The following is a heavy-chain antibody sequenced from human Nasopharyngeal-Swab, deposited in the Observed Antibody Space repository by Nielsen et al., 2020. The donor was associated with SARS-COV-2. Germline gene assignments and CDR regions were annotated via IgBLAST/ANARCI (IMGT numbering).Heavy chain of an antibody. CDR2: ISVNGAST. CDR1: GFTFSSYA. CDR3: ARDVPAANIYYYYYGMDV. Sequence: GESLKISCAASGFTFSSYAMTWVRQAPGKGLEWVSSISVNGASTYYAGSVKGRFTISRDNAKNSLYLQMNSLRAEDTAVYYCARDVPAANIYYYYYGMDVWGQGTTVTVSS. V-gene: IGHV3-23*01. D-gene: IGHD2-2*01. J-gene: IGHJ6*02.